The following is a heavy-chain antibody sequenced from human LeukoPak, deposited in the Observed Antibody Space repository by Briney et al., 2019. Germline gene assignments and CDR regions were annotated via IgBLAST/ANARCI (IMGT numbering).Heavy chain of an antibody. V-gene: IGHV1-2*04. CDR1: GGTFSSYA. J-gene: IGHJ6*02. Sequence: ASVKVSCKASGGTFSSYAISWVRQAPGQGLEWMGWINPNSGGTNYAQKFQGWVTMTRDTSISTAYMELSRLRSDDTAVYYCARETEPYDSSGYPLGYYYGMDVWGQGTTVTVSS. CDR3: ARETEPYDSSGYPLGYYYGMDV. D-gene: IGHD3-22*01. CDR2: INPNSGGT.